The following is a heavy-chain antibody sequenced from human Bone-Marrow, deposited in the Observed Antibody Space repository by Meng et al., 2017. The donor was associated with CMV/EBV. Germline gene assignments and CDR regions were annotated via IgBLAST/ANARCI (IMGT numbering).Heavy chain of an antibody. J-gene: IGHJ4*02. V-gene: IGHV4-59*01. CDR2: IYYSGST. CDR3: ARTPRGYCSSTSCFYYFAY. D-gene: IGHD2-2*01. CDR1: GGSISSYY. Sequence: GSLRLSCTVSGGSISSYYWSWIRQPPGKGLEWIGYIYYSGSTNYNPSLKSRVTISVDTSKNQFSLKLSSVTAADTAVYYCARTPRGYCSSTSCFYYFAYWGQGPLVTLSS.